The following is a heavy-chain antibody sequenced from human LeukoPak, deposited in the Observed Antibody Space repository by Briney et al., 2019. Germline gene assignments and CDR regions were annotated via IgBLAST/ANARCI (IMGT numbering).Heavy chain of an antibody. V-gene: IGHV3-7*01. Sequence: PGGSLRLSCTASGFTFSSYWMNWVRQAPGKGLEWVANIKQDGSEKYYVDSVKGRFTISRDNAKKSLYLQMNSLRAEDTAVYYCARDLAMNWNYGWFDPWGQGTLVTVSS. CDR3: ARDLAMNWNYGWFDP. CDR1: GFTFSSYW. J-gene: IGHJ5*02. CDR2: IKQDGSEK. D-gene: IGHD1-7*01.